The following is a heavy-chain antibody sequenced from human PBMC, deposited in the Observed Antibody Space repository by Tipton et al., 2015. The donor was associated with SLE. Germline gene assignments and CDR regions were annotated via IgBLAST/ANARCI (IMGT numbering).Heavy chain of an antibody. Sequence: LRLSCTVSNGSISSSPYYWGWIRQSPGKGLEWVGSIYYSGSTYYNPSLKSRVTISVDMSRNQCSLNLTSVTAADTAVYYCARGPYYYMDVWGKGTTVTVSS. V-gene: IGHV4-39*07. CDR2: IYYSGST. J-gene: IGHJ6*03. CDR1: NGSISSSPYY. CDR3: ARGPYYYMDV.